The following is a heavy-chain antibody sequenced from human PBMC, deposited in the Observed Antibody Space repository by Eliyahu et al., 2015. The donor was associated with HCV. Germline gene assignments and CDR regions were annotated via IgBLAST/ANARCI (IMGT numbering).Heavy chain of an antibody. Sequence: EVQLLESGGGLVQPGGSLRLSCAASGFTFSSYANGLIRVRQGPGKGLEWVSAISGSGGSTYYADSVKGRFTISRDNSKNTLYLQMNSLRAEDTAVYYCAKTRPPWGWGQGTLVTVSS. V-gene: IGHV3-23*01. CDR2: ISGSGGST. CDR1: GFTFSSYA. D-gene: IGHD1-26*01. CDR3: AKTRPPWG. J-gene: IGHJ4*02.